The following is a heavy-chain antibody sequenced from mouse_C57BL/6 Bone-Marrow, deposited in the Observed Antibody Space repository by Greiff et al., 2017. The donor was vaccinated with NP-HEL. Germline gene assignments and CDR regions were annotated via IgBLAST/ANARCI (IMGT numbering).Heavy chain of an antibody. J-gene: IGHJ2*01. V-gene: IGHV1-55*01. CDR1: GYTFTSYW. Sequence: QVQLQQPGAELVKPFSSVHLSCHSSGYTFTSYWITWVTQRPGQGLEWIGDIYPGSGSTDYNEKFKSKATLTVDTSSSTAYMQLSSLTSEDSAVYYCALELTGTSYYFDYWGQGTTLTVSS. D-gene: IGHD4-1*01. CDR3: ALELTGTSYYFDY. CDR2: IYPGSGST.